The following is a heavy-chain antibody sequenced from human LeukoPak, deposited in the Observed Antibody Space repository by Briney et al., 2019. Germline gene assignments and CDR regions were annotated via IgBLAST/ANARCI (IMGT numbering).Heavy chain of an antibody. Sequence: PSETLSLTCAVYGGSLSGYYWSWIRQPPGKGLEWIGEINHSGSTNYNPSLKSRVTISVDTSKNQFSLKLSYVTAADTAVYYGARESGSSGYYRNYFDYWGQGTLVTVSS. CDR2: INHSGST. CDR1: GGSLSGYY. J-gene: IGHJ4*02. D-gene: IGHD3-22*01. V-gene: IGHV4-34*01. CDR3: ARESGSSGYYRNYFDY.